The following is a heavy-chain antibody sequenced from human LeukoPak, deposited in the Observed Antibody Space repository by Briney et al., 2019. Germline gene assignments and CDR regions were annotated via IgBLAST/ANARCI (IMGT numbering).Heavy chain of an antibody. J-gene: IGHJ4*02. CDR3: ARNPRGAATPH. CDR2: IYYSGST. Sequence: TSETLSLTCAVSGGSISSSSYYWGWIRQPPGKGLEWIGSIYYSGSTYYNPSLKSRVTISVDTSKNQFSLKLSSVTAADTAVYYCARNPRGAATPHWGQGALVTVSS. D-gene: IGHD2-15*01. CDR1: GGSISSSSYY. V-gene: IGHV4-39*01.